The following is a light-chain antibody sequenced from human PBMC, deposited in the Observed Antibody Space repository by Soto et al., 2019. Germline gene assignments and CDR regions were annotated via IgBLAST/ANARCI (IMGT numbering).Light chain of an antibody. CDR2: AAS. J-gene: IGKJ2*01. CDR1: QGVSSW. CDR3: QQSNSFPPT. V-gene: IGKV1-12*01. Sequence: DIQMTQSPSSVSASVGDRVTITCRASQGVSSWLAWYQQKPGKAPKLLIYAASSLQSGVPSRFSGSVYGNDFTLTIRSLHPEDFATNYCQQSNSFPPTFGQGTKLEIK.